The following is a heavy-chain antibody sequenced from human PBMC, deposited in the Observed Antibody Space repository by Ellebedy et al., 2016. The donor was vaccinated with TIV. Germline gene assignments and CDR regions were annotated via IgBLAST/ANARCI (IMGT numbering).Heavy chain of an antibody. CDR1: EFTFTTYA. Sequence: GESLKISCAASEFTFTTYAMSWLRQAPGKGLEWVSTISGSGSSTYYADSVKGRFTVSRDNSKNTVYLQMNSLRVEDTAVYYCAKKSSPGIVVTLNWFDPWGQGTLVTVSS. D-gene: IGHD3-22*01. CDR3: AKKSSPGIVVTLNWFDP. V-gene: IGHV3-23*01. CDR2: ISGSGSST. J-gene: IGHJ5*02.